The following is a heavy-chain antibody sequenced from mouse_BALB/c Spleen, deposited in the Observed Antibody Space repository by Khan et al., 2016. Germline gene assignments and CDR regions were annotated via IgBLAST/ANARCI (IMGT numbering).Heavy chain of an antibody. Sequence: VQLQESGAELAKPGASVKMSCKASGYTFTSYWMHWVKQRPGQGLEWIGYINPSTGYTEYNQKFKDKATLTADKSSSTAYMQLSSLTSEDSAVSYRARTYGNAMDYWSQGATVTVSS. CDR2: INPSTGYT. V-gene: IGHV1-7*01. CDR1: GYTFTSYW. D-gene: IGHD2-1*01. J-gene: IGHJ4*01. CDR3: ARTYGNAMDY.